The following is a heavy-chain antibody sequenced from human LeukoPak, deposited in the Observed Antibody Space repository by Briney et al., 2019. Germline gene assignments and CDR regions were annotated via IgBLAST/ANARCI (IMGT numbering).Heavy chain of an antibody. J-gene: IGHJ4*02. CDR1: GFTFSSYS. Sequence: GSLILSCAASGFTFSSYSMNWVRQAPGKGLEWVSSISSSSNYIYYADSVKGRFTISRDNAKNSLYLQMNSLRAEDTAVYYCARDLYDSSGYYPYWGQGTLVTVSS. D-gene: IGHD3-22*01. V-gene: IGHV3-21*01. CDR3: ARDLYDSSGYYPY. CDR2: ISSSSNYI.